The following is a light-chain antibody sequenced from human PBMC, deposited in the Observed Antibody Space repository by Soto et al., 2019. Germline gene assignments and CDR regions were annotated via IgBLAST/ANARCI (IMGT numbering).Light chain of an antibody. Sequence: QSALTQPRSVSGSPGQSVTISCTGSSSDIGAYDYVSWYQQFPGKAPKVIIYDVRKRPSGVPDRFSGSKSGNAVSLTISGLQAEDEADYYCCAYGDSYRFVFGHGTKVTVL. J-gene: IGLJ1*01. CDR3: CAYGDSYRFV. CDR2: DVR. V-gene: IGLV2-11*01. CDR1: SSDIGAYDY.